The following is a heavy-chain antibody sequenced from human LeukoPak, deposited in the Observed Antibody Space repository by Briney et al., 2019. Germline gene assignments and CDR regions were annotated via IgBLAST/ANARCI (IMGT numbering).Heavy chain of an antibody. CDR3: ARYSSSWYQGVYAFDI. CDR1: GGTFSSYA. Sequence: SATVSCKASGGTFSSYAISWVRQAPGQGLEWMGGIIPIFGTANYAQKFQGRVTITADESTSTAYMELSSLRSEDTAVYYCARYSSSWYQGVYAFDIWGQGTMVTVSS. J-gene: IGHJ3*02. V-gene: IGHV1-69*13. CDR2: IIPIFGTA. D-gene: IGHD6-13*01.